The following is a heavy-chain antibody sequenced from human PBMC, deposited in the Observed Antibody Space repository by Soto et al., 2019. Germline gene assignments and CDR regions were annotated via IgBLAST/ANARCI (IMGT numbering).Heavy chain of an antibody. CDR1: GGSISSYY. Sequence: PSETLSLTCTVSGGSISSYYWSWIRQPPGKGLEWIGYIYYSGSTNYNPSLKSRVTISVDTSKNQFSLKLSSVTAADTAVFYCARSYYSGGSCFAAWDVRGYYFDYWGQGTLVTVSS. D-gene: IGHD2-15*01. J-gene: IGHJ4*02. V-gene: IGHV4-59*01. CDR2: IYYSGST. CDR3: ARSYYSGGSCFAAWDVRGYYFDY.